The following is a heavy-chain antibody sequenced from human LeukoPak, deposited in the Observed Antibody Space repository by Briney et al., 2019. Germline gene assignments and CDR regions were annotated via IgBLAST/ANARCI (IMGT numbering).Heavy chain of an antibody. J-gene: IGHJ4*02. D-gene: IGHD3-9*01. CDR3: ARRAENYDILTGYSYYFDY. CDR1: GYSIMNAYT. CDR2: FYRADSF. V-gene: IGHV4-38-2*01. Sequence: SETLSLSCVVSGYSIMNAYTWGWIRQSPGKGLEWIGSFYRADSFYYNPSLKRRVTISVDESKNQFSLKLSSVTAADTAVYYCARRAENYDILTGYSYYFDYWGQGTLVTVSS.